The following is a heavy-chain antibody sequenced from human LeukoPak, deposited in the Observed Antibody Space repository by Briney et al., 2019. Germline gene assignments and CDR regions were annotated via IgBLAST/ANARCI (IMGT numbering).Heavy chain of an antibody. CDR2: IKQDGSEK. D-gene: IGHD3-16*01. CDR3: AKDLSWGPSDY. J-gene: IGHJ4*02. Sequence: GGSLRLSCAASGFTFSSYWMSWVRQAPGKGLEWVANIKQDGSEKYYVDSVKGRFTISRDNSKSTLYLQMNSLRAEDTAVYYCAKDLSWGPSDYWGQGTLVTVSS. CDR1: GFTFSSYW. V-gene: IGHV3-7*01.